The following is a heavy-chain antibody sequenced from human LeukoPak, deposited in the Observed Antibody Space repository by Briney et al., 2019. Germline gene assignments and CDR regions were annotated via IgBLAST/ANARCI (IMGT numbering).Heavy chain of an antibody. CDR1: GFTFNRDW. Sequence: GGSLRLSCAASGFTFNRDWTAWVRQAPGKGLEWVANIKEDGSEKNYVDSVKGRFTISRDNAVNSVYLRMNDPRAEDTGVYYCATKEPSTSGWSYWGQGTLVTVSS. D-gene: IGHD6-19*01. J-gene: IGHJ4*02. CDR3: ATKEPSTSGWSY. V-gene: IGHV3-7*01. CDR2: IKEDGSEK.